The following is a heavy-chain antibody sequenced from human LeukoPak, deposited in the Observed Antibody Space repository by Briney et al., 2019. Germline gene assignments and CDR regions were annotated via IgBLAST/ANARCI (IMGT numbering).Heavy chain of an antibody. CDR3: AKGRRYCSGGSCYYFDY. CDR2: IPYDGSNK. V-gene: IGHV3-30*18. D-gene: IGHD2-15*01. J-gene: IGHJ4*02. CDR1: GFAFSSYG. Sequence: PGRSLRLSCAASGFAFSSYGMHWVRQAPGKGLEWVAVIPYDGSNKYYADSVKGRFTISRDNSRNTVYLQMNSLRAEDTAVYYCAKGRRYCSGGSCYYFDYWGQGTLVTVSS.